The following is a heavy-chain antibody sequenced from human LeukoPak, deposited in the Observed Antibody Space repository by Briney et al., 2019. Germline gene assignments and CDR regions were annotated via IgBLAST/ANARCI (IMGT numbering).Heavy chain of an antibody. V-gene: IGHV3-64*01. Sequence: GGSLRLSCAASGFTFSSYAMHWVRQAPGKGLEYVSAISSNGGSTYYANSVKGRFTISRDNSKNTLYLQMNSLRAEDTAIYYCARDGDGYISDSWGQGTLVTVSS. CDR1: GFTFSSYA. D-gene: IGHD5-24*01. CDR2: ISSNGGST. J-gene: IGHJ4*02. CDR3: ARDGDGYISDS.